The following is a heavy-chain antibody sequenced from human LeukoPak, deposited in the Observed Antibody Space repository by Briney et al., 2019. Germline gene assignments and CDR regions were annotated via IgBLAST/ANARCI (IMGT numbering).Heavy chain of an antibody. CDR1: GGSISSYY. D-gene: IGHD3-3*01. CDR2: IYYSGST. Sequence: SETLSLTCTVSGGSISSYYWSWIRQPPGKGLEWIGYIYYSGSTNYNPSLKSRVTISVDTSKNQFSLKLSSVTAADTAVYFCARVGSGLNLYYFDYWGQGILVTVSS. J-gene: IGHJ4*02. CDR3: ARVGSGLNLYYFDY. V-gene: IGHV4-59*01.